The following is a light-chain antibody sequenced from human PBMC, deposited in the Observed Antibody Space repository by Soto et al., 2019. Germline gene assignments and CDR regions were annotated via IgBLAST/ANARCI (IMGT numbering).Light chain of an antibody. Sequence: EIVLTQSPGTLSLSPGEGATLSCRASQTVSSSYLAWYQQKHGQAPRLLIHAASTRATGIPDRFSGSGSGTDFTLTISRLEPEDFAVYYCQQYGSSPWTFGQGTKVDIK. V-gene: IGKV3-20*01. CDR1: QTVSSSY. CDR2: AAS. CDR3: QQYGSSPWT. J-gene: IGKJ1*01.